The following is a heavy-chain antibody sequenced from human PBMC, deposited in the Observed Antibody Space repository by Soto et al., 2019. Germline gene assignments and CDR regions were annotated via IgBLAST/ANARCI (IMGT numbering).Heavy chain of an antibody. CDR2: IYHSGST. CDR3: ARGCTSCYRGVAFDI. Sequence: QVQLQESGPGLVKPSGTLSLTCAVSSGSISSSNWWSWVRQPPGKGLEWIGEIYHSGSTNYNPSLMSRVTISVDKSKNQFSLKLSSVTAADTAVYYCARGCTSCYRGVAFDIWGQGTMVTVSS. CDR1: SGSISSSNW. J-gene: IGHJ3*02. V-gene: IGHV4-4*02. D-gene: IGHD2-2*01.